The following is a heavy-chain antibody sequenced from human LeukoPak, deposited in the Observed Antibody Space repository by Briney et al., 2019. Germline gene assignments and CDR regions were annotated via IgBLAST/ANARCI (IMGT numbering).Heavy chain of an antibody. CDR2: ISWNSGSI. Sequence: PGGSLRLSCAASGSTFDDYAMHWVRQAPGKGLEWVSGISWNSGSIGYADSVKGRFTISRDNAKNSLYLQMNSLRAEDTALYYCATSKEHGMGVWGQGTTVTVSS. CDR3: ATSKEHGMGV. CDR1: GSTFDDYA. J-gene: IGHJ6*02. V-gene: IGHV3-9*01.